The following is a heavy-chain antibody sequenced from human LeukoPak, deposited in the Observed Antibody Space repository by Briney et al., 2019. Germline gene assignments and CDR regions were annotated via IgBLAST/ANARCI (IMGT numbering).Heavy chain of an antibody. V-gene: IGHV3-48*02. J-gene: IGHJ4*02. CDR1: GFTFSSYS. CDR2: VSSSSSTI. Sequence: GGSLRLSCAASGFTFSSYSMNWVPQAPGKGLEWVSYVSSSSSTIYYADSVKGRFTISRDNAKNSLYLQMNSLRDEDTAVYYCARGSYYYGSGSHNGDLFDYWGQGTLVTVSS. CDR3: ARGSYYYGSGSHNGDLFDY. D-gene: IGHD3-10*01.